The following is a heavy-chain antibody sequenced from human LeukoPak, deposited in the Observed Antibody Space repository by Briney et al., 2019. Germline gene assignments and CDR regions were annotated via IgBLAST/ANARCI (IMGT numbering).Heavy chain of an antibody. D-gene: IGHD1-7*01. V-gene: IGHV1-18*04. CDR3: ARDRAHNWNYVHFDY. CDR1: GYTFTSYY. Sequence: ASVTVSCKASGYTFTSYYMHWVRQAPGQGLEWMGWISAYNGNTNYAQKLQGRVTMTTDTSTSTAYMELRSLRSDDTAVYYCARDRAHNWNYVHFDYWGQGTLVTVSS. CDR2: ISAYNGNT. J-gene: IGHJ4*02.